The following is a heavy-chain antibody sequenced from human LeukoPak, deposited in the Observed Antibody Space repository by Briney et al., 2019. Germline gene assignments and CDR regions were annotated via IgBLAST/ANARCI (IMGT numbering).Heavy chain of an antibody. Sequence: PGGSLRLSCAASGFTFSSYGMHWVRQAPGKGLEWVAVISYDGSNKYYADSVKGRFTISRDNSKNTLYLQMNSLRAEDTAVYYCAKPDLLYCGGDCSSDYWGQGTLVTVSS. D-gene: IGHD2-21*02. CDR3: AKPDLLYCGGDCSSDY. CDR2: ISYDGSNK. J-gene: IGHJ4*02. V-gene: IGHV3-30*18. CDR1: GFTFSSYG.